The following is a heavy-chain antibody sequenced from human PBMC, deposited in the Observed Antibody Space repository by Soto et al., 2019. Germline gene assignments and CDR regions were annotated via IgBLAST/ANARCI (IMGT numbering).Heavy chain of an antibody. CDR1: GFTFSSYS. CDR3: ARFPREEFQHLIYYYYYMDV. CDR2: ISSSSSTI. V-gene: IGHV3-48*01. D-gene: IGHD3-10*01. Sequence: GGSLRLSCAASGFTFSSYSMNWVRQAPGKGLEWVSYISSSSSTIYYADSVKGRFTISRDNAKNSLYLQMNSLRAEDTAVYYCARFPREEFQHLIYYYYYMDVWGKGTTVTVSS. J-gene: IGHJ6*03.